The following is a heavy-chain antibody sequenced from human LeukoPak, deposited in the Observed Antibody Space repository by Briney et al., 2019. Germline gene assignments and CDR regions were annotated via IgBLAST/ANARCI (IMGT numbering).Heavy chain of an antibody. D-gene: IGHD1-20*01. CDR2: ISWNSGSI. CDR3: AKGPKGYNWNYYYYYMDV. V-gene: IGHV3-9*01. Sequence: PGGSLRLSCAASGFTFDDYAMHWVRQAPGKGLEWVSGISWNSGSIGYADSVKGRFTISRDNAKNSLYLQRNSLRAEDTAVYYCAKGPKGYNWNYYYYYMDVWGKGTTVTVSS. CDR1: GFTFDDYA. J-gene: IGHJ6*03.